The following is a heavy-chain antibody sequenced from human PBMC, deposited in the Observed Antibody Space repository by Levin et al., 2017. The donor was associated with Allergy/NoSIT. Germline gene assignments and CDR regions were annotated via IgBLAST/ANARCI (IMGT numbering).Heavy chain of an antibody. CDR3: ARLWGVNYTMDV. CDR2: IYFGDSDT. D-gene: IGHD3-10*01. CDR1: GYTNTNYW. J-gene: IGHJ6*02. Sequence: RGESLKISCKGSGYTNTNYWIGWVRQMPGKGLEWMGIIYFGDSDTRYSPSFQGQVTISADKSISTAYLQWSSLKASDTAMYYCARLWGVNYTMDVWGQGTTVTVSS. V-gene: IGHV5-51*01.